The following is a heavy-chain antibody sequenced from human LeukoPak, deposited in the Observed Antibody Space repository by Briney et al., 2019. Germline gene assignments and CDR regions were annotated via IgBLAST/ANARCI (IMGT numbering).Heavy chain of an antibody. CDR3: ARDLHRMYSGSYYDFDY. V-gene: IGHV3-64*01. Sequence: PGGSLRLSCAASGFTFSSYAMHWVRQAPGKGLEYVSGINSNGGSTYYTNSVKGRFTISRDNSKSTLYLQMGSLRAEDMAVYYCARDLHRMYSGSYYDFDYWGQGTLVTVSS. J-gene: IGHJ4*02. D-gene: IGHD1-26*01. CDR2: INSNGGST. CDR1: GFTFSSYA.